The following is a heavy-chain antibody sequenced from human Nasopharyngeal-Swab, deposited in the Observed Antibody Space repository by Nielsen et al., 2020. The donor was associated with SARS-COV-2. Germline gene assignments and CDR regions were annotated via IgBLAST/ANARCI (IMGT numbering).Heavy chain of an antibody. CDR1: GFTFSDYY. D-gene: IGHD1-26*01. Sequence: GESLKISCAASGFTFSDYYMSWIRQAPGKGLEWVSYISSSGSTIYYADSVKGRFTISRDNAKNSLYPQMNSLRAEDTAVYYCARAREKVGATNYWGQGTLVTVSS. V-gene: IGHV3-11*01. CDR2: ISSSGSTI. CDR3: ARAREKVGATNY. J-gene: IGHJ4*02.